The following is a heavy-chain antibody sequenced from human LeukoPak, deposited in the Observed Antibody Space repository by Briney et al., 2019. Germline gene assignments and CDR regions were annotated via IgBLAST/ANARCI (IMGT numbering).Heavy chain of an antibody. Sequence: GGSLRLSCAASGFTFSSYWMSWVRQAPGKGLEWVSAISGSGGSTYHADSVKGRFTISRDNSKNTLYLQMNSLRAEDTAVYYCARSFWSGTPDYWGQGTLVTVSS. CDR3: ARSFWSGTPDY. CDR1: GFTFSSYW. D-gene: IGHD3-3*01. CDR2: ISGSGGST. J-gene: IGHJ4*02. V-gene: IGHV3-23*01.